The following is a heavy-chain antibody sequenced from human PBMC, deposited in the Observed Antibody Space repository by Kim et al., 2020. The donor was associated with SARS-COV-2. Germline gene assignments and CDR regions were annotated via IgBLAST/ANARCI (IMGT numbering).Heavy chain of an antibody. CDR1: GYTFTSYD. V-gene: IGHV1-8*01. CDR3: AISFERYYYGSGSYYSYYYGMDV. Sequence: ASVKVSCKASGYTFTSYDINWVRQATGQGLEWMGWMNPNSGNTGYAQKFQGRVTMTRNTSISTAYMELSSLRSEDTAVYYCAISFERYYYGSGSYYSYYYGMDVWGQGTTVTVSS. D-gene: IGHD3-10*01. CDR2: MNPNSGNT. J-gene: IGHJ6*02.